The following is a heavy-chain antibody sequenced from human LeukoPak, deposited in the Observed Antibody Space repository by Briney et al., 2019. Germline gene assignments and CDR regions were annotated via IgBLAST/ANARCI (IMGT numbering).Heavy chain of an antibody. D-gene: IGHD4-23*01. V-gene: IGHV1-58*02. CDR2: IVVGSGNT. CDR3: AADRGNSAYYGMDV. CDR1: GFTFTSSA. J-gene: IGHJ6*02. Sequence: SVKVSCKASGFTFTSSAMQWVRQARGQRLEWIGWIVVGSGNTNYAQKFQERVTITRDMSTSTAYMELSSLRSEDTAVYYCAADRGNSAYYGMDVWGQGTTVTVSS.